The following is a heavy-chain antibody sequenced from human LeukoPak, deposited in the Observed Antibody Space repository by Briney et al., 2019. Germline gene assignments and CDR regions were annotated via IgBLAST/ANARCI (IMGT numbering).Heavy chain of an antibody. V-gene: IGHV3-23*01. CDR2: ISGSGYST. D-gene: IGHD5-24*01. CDR3: ARRGGYNQYYFDY. Sequence: GGSLRLSCAASGFNFSSYWMHWVRQAPGEGLVWVSAISGSGYSTYYADSVKGRFTISRDNSKNTLYLQMNSLRAEDTAVYYCARRGGYNQYYFDYWGQGTLVTVSS. CDR1: GFNFSSYW. J-gene: IGHJ4*02.